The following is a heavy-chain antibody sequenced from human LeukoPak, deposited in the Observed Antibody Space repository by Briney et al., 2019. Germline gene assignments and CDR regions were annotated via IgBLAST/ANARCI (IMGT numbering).Heavy chain of an antibody. CDR3: ARSVEMATNYHPYYYYYYMDV. CDR1: GYTFTSYD. CDR2: MNPNSGNT. Sequence: VASVKVSCKASGYTFTSYDINWVRQATGQGLEWMGWMNPNSGNTGYAQKFQGRVTMTRNTSISTAYMELSSLRSEDTAVYYCARSVEMATNYHPYYYYYYMDVWGKGTTVTISS. J-gene: IGHJ6*03. V-gene: IGHV1-8*01. D-gene: IGHD5-24*01.